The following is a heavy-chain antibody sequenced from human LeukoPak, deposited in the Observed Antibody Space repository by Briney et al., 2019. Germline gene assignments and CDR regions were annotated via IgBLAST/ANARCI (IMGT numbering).Heavy chain of an antibody. J-gene: IGHJ4*02. Sequence: PGGSLRLSCAASGYSFSNYGLKWVRQAPGKGLEWVSYISSDRRNIYYADSVKGRFTISRDNAENSLYLQMNSLRAEDTAVYYCARDLNWACDYRGQGTLVTVSS. CDR3: ARDLNWACDY. V-gene: IGHV3-48*01. CDR2: ISSDRRNI. D-gene: IGHD7-27*01. CDR1: GYSFSNYG.